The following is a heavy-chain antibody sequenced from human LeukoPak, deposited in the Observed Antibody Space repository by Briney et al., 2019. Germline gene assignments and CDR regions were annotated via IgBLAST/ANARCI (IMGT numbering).Heavy chain of an antibody. CDR1: GFTFSHYS. CDR3: ARDRETYCSGGSCTVFDS. V-gene: IGHV3-21*01. J-gene: IGHJ4*02. Sequence: GGSPRLSCAASGFTFSHYSMSWVRQAPGKGLEWVSSNSGSSSYIYYADSVKGRFTISRNNAKNSLYLQMDSLRAEDTAVYYCARDRETYCSGGSCTVFDSWSQGTLVTVSS. CDR2: NSGSSSYI. D-gene: IGHD2-15*01.